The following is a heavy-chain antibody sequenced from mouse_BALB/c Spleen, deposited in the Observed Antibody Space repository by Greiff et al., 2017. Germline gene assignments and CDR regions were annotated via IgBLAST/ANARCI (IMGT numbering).Heavy chain of an antibody. Sequence: EVQLVESGGGLVQPGGSRKLSCAASGFTFSSFGMHWVRQAPEKGLEWVAYISSGSSTIYYADTVKGRFTISRDNPKNTLFLQMTSLRSEDTARYYCARPYYRYDYAMDYWGQGTSVTVSS. CDR2: ISSGSSTI. CDR3: ARPYYRYDYAMDY. CDR1: GFTFSSFG. J-gene: IGHJ4*01. D-gene: IGHD2-14*01. V-gene: IGHV5-17*02.